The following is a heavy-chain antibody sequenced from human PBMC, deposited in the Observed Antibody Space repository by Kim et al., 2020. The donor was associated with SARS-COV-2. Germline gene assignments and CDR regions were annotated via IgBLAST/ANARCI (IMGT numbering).Heavy chain of an antibody. CDR3: ATRGY. Sequence: IYNSGISNYTPSLKSRVSISLDTSKNQFSLKLNSVTAADTAVYYCATRGYWGQGTLVTVSS. CDR2: IYNSGIS. V-gene: IGHV4-59*01. J-gene: IGHJ4*02.